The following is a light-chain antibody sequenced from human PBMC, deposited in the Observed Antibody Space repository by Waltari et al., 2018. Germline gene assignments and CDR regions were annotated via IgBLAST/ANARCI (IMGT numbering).Light chain of an antibody. V-gene: IGKV4-1*01. CDR2: WAS. CDR1: QNLLYRSNNKDY. J-gene: IGKJ1*01. CDR3: QQYYSSPRT. Sequence: DIVLTQSPHSLAVSRRQGGTITCTSSQNLLYRSNNKDYLAWYQRNPGHPPKVLIYWASTRESGVPDRFSGSGSGTDFTLTISSLQAEDVAVYYCQQYYSSPRTFGQGTKVEIK.